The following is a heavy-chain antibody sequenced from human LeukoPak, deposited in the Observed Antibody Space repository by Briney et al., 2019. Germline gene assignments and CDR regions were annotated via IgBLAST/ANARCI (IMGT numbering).Heavy chain of an antibody. Sequence: SQTLSLTCAISGDSVSSNSAAWNWIRQSPSRGLEWLGRTYYRSKWYNDYAVSVKSRITINPDTSKNQFSLQLNSVTPEDTAVYYCARGYSSGWPNFYYYYYYMDVWGKGTTVTISS. V-gene: IGHV6-1*01. CDR3: ARGYSSGWPNFYYYYYYMDV. CDR1: GDSVSSNSAA. CDR2: TYYRSKWYN. D-gene: IGHD6-19*01. J-gene: IGHJ6*03.